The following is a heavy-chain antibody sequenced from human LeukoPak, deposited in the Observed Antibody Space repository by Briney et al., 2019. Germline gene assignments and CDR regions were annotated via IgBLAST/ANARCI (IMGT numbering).Heavy chain of an antibody. CDR2: INPNSGGT. CDR1: GYTFTSYY. Sequence: ASVKVSCKASGYTFTSYYMHWVRQAPGQGLEWMGWINPNSGGTNYAQKCQGRGTMTRGTAISTANMERSRLRSEDTAVYYCARGWDVLRYFDWLLYPPYYYYYMDVWGKGTTVTVSS. J-gene: IGHJ6*03. D-gene: IGHD3-9*01. V-gene: IGHV1-2*02. CDR3: ARGWDVLRYFDWLLYPPYYYYYMDV.